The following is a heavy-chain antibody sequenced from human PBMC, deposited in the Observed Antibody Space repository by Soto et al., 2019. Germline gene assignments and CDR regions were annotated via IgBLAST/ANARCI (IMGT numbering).Heavy chain of an antibody. CDR3: AKLMVYADDYYGMDV. J-gene: IGHJ6*02. Sequence: GASVKVSCKASGGAFSSYAISWVRQAPGQGLEWMGGIIPIFGTANYAQKFQGRVTITADESTSTAYMELSSLRSEDTAVYYCAKLMVYADDYYGMDVWGQGTTVTVSS. V-gene: IGHV1-69*13. CDR1: GGAFSSYA. CDR2: IIPIFGTA. D-gene: IGHD2-8*01.